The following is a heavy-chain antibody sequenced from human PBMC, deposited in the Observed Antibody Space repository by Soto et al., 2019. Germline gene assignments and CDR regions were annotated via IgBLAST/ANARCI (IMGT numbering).Heavy chain of an antibody. Sequence: GGSLRLSCAASGFSFSTYGINWVRQAPGKGLEWVSSISSTSTYIYYADSVKGRFTISRDNAKNSLYLQMNNLRAEDTAAYYCAMGSTGGIYYYYYYMDVWGKGTTVTVSS. V-gene: IGHV3-21*01. CDR1: GFSFSTYG. CDR2: ISSTSTYI. D-gene: IGHD4-17*01. J-gene: IGHJ6*03. CDR3: AMGSTGGIYYYYYYMDV.